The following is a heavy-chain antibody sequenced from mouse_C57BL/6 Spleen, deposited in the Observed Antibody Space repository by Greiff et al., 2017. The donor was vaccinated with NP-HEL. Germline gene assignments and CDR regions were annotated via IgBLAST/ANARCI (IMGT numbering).Heavy chain of an antibody. Sequence: VQLQQSGPELVKPGASVKISCKASGYAFSSSWMNWVKQRPGKGLEWIGRIYPGDGDTNYNGKFKGKATLTADKSSSTAYMQLSSLTSEDSAVYFCARERFYYGSSYGYFDVWGTGTTVTVSS. CDR3: ARERFYYGSSYGYFDV. V-gene: IGHV1-82*01. D-gene: IGHD1-1*01. J-gene: IGHJ1*03. CDR2: IYPGDGDT. CDR1: GYAFSSSW.